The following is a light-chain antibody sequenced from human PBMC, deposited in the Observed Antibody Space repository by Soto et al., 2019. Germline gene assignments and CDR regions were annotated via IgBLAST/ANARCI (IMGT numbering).Light chain of an antibody. CDR2: DAS. J-gene: IGKJ5*01. Sequence: EVLLTQSPATLSLSPGETATLFCRASQSVTTYLAWYQQKPGQPPRLLIYDASNRATGIPARFSGSGSGTDFTLTLSSHEHADFAVYYCQQRSNWPPAITFGQGTRLEIK. CDR3: QQRSNWPPAIT. V-gene: IGKV3-11*01. CDR1: QSVTTY.